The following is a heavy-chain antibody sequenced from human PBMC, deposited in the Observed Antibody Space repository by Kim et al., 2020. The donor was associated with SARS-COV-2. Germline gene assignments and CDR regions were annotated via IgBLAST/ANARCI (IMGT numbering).Heavy chain of an antibody. J-gene: IGHJ2*01. Sequence: SVKVSCKASGFTFTSSAVQWVRQARGQRLEWIGWIVVGSGNTNYAQKFQERVTITRDMSTSTAYMELSSLRSEDTAVYYCAADLYYDPVPGGYYEFGWYFDLWGRGTLVTVSS. V-gene: IGHV1-58*01. CDR3: AADLYYDPVPGGYYEFGWYFDL. CDR1: GFTFTSSA. CDR2: IVVGSGNT. D-gene: IGHD3-22*01.